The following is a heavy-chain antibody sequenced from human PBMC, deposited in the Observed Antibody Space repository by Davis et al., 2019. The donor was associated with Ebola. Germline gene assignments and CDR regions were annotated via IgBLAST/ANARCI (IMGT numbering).Heavy chain of an antibody. CDR3: ARDWVGANYFDY. V-gene: IGHV1-2*02. CDR1: GFSFTGYY. CDR2: INPNSGGT. Sequence: ASVKVSCKTSGFSFTGYYMHWLRQAPGQGLEWMGWINPNSGGTNYAQKFQGRVTITRDTYISTAYMELNRLKSDDTAVYYCARDWVGANYFDYWGQGTLVTVSS. J-gene: IGHJ4*02. D-gene: IGHD1-26*01.